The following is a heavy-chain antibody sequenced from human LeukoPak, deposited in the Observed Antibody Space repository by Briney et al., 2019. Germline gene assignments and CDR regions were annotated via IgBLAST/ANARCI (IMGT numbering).Heavy chain of an antibody. CDR1: GGSISSGDYY. CDR3: AREAGYCSSTSCSPHMDV. Sequence: SETLSLTCTVSGGSISSGDYYWSWIRQPPGKGLEWIGYIYYSGSTYYNPSLKSRVTISVDTSKNQFSLKLSSVTAADTAVYYCAREAGYCSSTSCSPHMDVWGKGTTVTVSS. V-gene: IGHV4-30-4*01. D-gene: IGHD2-2*03. CDR2: IYYSGST. J-gene: IGHJ6*03.